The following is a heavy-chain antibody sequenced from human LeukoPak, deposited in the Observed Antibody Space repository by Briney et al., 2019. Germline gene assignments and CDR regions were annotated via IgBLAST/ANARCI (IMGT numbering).Heavy chain of an antibody. V-gene: IGHV1-2*02. Sequence: ASVKVSCKASGYTFTGYYMHWVRQAPGQGLEWMGWINPNSGGTNYAQKFQGRVTMTRDTSISTAYMELSRLRSDDAAVYYCARARYSSGWYYFDYWGQGTLVTVSS. J-gene: IGHJ4*02. CDR2: INPNSGGT. CDR3: ARARYSSGWYYFDY. D-gene: IGHD6-19*01. CDR1: GYTFTGYY.